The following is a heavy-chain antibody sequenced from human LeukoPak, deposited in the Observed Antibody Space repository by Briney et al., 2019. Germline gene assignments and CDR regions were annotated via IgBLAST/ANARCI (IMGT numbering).Heavy chain of an antibody. CDR1: GFTFSRNG. V-gene: IGHV3-30*18. Sequence: GRSLRLSCAASGFTFSRNGMHWVRQAPGKGLEWVAVISYDGSNKYYADSVKGRFTISRDNSKNTLYLPMNSLRAEDTAVYYCAKGGIAAAGILGPNWFDPWGQGTLVTVSS. CDR2: ISYDGSNK. J-gene: IGHJ5*02. CDR3: AKGGIAAAGILGPNWFDP. D-gene: IGHD6-13*01.